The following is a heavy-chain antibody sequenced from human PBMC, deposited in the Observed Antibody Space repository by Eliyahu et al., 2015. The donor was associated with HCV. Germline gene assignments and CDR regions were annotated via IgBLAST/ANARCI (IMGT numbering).Heavy chain of an antibody. J-gene: IGHJ4*02. CDR3: VKSIIAGAGTFDY. D-gene: IGHD6-13*01. CDR1: GFTFTSYA. CDR2: ISSNGGST. Sequence: EVQLVESGGGLVQPGGSLRLSCSASGFTFTSYAIHWVRQAPGKGLGYVSGISSNGGSTYYADSVKGRFTISRDNSKNTLYFQMSSLRAEDTAVYYCVKSIIAGAGTFDYWGQGTLVTVSS. V-gene: IGHV3-64D*06.